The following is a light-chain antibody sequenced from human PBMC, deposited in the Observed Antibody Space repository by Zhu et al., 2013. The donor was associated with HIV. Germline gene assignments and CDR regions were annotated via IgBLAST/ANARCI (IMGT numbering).Light chain of an antibody. V-gene: IGLV8-61*01. CDR1: SGSVSTSYY. J-gene: IGLJ3*02. CDR2: STS. CDR3: CSYAGSSTLV. Sequence: QTVVTQEPSFSVSPGGTVTLTCGLSSGSVSTSYYPSWYQQTPGQAPRTLIYSTSTRSSGVPDRFSGSKSGNTASLTISGLQADDEADYYCCSYAGSSTLVFGGGTKLTVL.